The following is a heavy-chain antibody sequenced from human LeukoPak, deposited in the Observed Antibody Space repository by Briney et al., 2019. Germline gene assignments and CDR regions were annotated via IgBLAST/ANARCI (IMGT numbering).Heavy chain of an antibody. J-gene: IGHJ3*02. CDR1: GYTFITYT. D-gene: IGHD1-1*01. V-gene: IGHV1-3*01. CDR2: INPGNGNT. CDR3: AKEDRYNWNADAFDI. Sequence: ASVKVSCKASGYTFITYTIHWVRQAPGQRLEWMGWINPGNGNTKYSQKFQGRVTITRDTSASTAYVELSSLKSEDTAVYYCAKEDRYNWNADAFDIWGQGTMATVSS.